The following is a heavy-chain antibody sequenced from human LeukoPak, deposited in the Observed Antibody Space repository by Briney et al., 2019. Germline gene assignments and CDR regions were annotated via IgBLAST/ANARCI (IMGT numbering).Heavy chain of an antibody. Sequence: GGSLRLSCAASGFTFSTHSMNWVRQAPGKGLEWVSYITSSSSTIFYADSVKGRFTISRDNAKNSLYLQMNSLRAEDTAVYYCARGTPVAGEVDYWGQGTLVTVSS. CDR3: ARGTPVAGEVDY. V-gene: IGHV3-48*01. CDR1: GFTFSTHS. D-gene: IGHD6-19*01. J-gene: IGHJ4*02. CDR2: ITSSSSTI.